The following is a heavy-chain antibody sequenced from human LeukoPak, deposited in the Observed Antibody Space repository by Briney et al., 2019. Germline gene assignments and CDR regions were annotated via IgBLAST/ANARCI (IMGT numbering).Heavy chain of an antibody. CDR3: ARIVVAPGTFDP. D-gene: IGHD3-22*01. V-gene: IGHV4-59*08. CDR1: GGSISSYS. Sequence: PSETLSLTCTVSGGSISSYSWSWIRQPPGKGLEWIGFIYYSGSTNYNPSLQSRVTISVDTSKNQFSLKLSSVTAADTAVYYCARIVVAPGTFDPWGQGTLVTVSS. J-gene: IGHJ5*02. CDR2: IYYSGST.